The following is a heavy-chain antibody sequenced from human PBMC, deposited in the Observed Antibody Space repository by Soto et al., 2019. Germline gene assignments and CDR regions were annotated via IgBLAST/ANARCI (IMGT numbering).Heavy chain of an antibody. D-gene: IGHD1-20*01. CDR1: GFSLTSPGTC. Sequence: SGPTLVNPTDTLTVTCTLSGFSLTSPGTCVSWIRESPGKALEWLALIERDDDDKYYSTSLKTRLTSSKDTRKNQVVLTMANMDPADTANYYCARSIRGPRRFNGMDVWGQGTTVTVSS. CDR2: IERDDDDK. CDR3: ARSIRGPRRFNGMDV. J-gene: IGHJ6*02. V-gene: IGHV2-70*13.